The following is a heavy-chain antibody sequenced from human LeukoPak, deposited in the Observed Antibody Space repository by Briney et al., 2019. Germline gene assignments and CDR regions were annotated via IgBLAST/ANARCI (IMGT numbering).Heavy chain of an antibody. CDR1: GFSFDDYG. CDR3: ARDLKYYYDSSGSYTSQGYSDL. V-gene: IGHV3-20*01. D-gene: IGHD3-22*01. Sequence: GGSLRPSCAASGFSFDDYGMSWVRRAPGKGLEGVSGFNWNGGRTGYVDSVKGRFNISRDNAKNSLYLQMNSLRAEDTALYHCARDLKYYYDSSGSYTSQGYSDLWGRGTMVSVSS. J-gene: IGHJ2*01. CDR2: FNWNGGRT.